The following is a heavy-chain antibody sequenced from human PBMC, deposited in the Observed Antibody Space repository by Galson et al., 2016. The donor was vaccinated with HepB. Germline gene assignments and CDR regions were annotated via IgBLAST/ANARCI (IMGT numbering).Heavy chain of an antibody. Sequence: PALVKPTQTLTLTCSFSGFSLNTSEMSVTWIRQPPGEALEWLALIDWGADTYYNTSLKPRLTISKDTSKNQLFLTMTNMDPEDTATYYCARQEGGVRGVIYYWGQGTLVTVSS. CDR1: GFSLNTSEMS. J-gene: IGHJ4*02. V-gene: IGHV2-70*13. CDR2: IDWGADT. D-gene: IGHD3-10*01. CDR3: ARQEGGVRGVIYY.